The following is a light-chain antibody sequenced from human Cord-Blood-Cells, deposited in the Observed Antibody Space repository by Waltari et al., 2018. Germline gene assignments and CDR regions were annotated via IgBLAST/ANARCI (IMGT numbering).Light chain of an antibody. CDR3: SSYTSSSTYV. V-gene: IGLV2-14*01. J-gene: IGLJ1*01. CDR1: SSDVGGYNY. CDR2: EVS. Sequence: QSALTQPASVSGSPGQSITISCTGTSSDVGGYNYVSWYQQHPGKAPKLMIYEVSKRPSGVSNRFSGSKSGNTASLTISGLQAEDEADDYCSSYTSSSTYVFGTGTKVTVL.